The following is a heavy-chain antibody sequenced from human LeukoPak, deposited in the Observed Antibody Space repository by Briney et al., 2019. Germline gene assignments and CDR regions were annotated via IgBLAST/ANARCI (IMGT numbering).Heavy chain of an antibody. CDR1: GYSFTSYW. V-gene: IGHV5-51*01. Sequence: GESLKISCKGSGYSFTSYWIGWVRQMPGKGLEWMGIIYSGDSDTRYSPSFQGQVTISADKSISTAYLQWSSLKASDTAMYYCARKKYSSGWYLDYWGQGTLVTVSS. CDR2: IYSGDSDT. D-gene: IGHD6-19*01. J-gene: IGHJ4*02. CDR3: ARKKYSSGWYLDY.